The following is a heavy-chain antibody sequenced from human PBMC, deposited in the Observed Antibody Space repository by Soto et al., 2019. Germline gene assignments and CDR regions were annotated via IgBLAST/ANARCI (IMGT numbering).Heavy chain of an antibody. D-gene: IGHD1-1*01. J-gene: IGHJ4*02. CDR3: ARGQLAGSFFDY. CDR1: GYTFSAYG. CDR2: ISAYDGSS. Sequence: ASVKVSCKASGYTFSAYGFAWVRQAPGQGLEWMGWISAYDGSSTYPQKVQGRVTRTTDTSTGTAYLDLRSLTSDDTAVYYCARGQLAGSFFDYWGQGTQVTVSS. V-gene: IGHV1-18*04.